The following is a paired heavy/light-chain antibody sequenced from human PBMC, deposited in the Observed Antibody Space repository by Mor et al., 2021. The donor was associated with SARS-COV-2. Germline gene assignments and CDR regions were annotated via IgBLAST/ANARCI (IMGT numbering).Heavy chain of an antibody. V-gene: IGHV4-30-2*01. Sequence: QLQLQESGSGLVKPSQTLSLTCAVSGVSISSGAYSWSWIRQPPGKGLEWIGYIYHGGSTYYNPSLKSRVTMSLDRSKNHFSLRLSSVTAADTALYYCARGGFGEFWWPFDFWGQGTLVTVSS. CDR3: ARGGFGEFWWPFDF. J-gene: IGHJ4*02. CDR2: IYHGGST. D-gene: IGHD3-10*01. CDR1: GVSISSGAYS.
Light chain of an antibody. CDR2: DAS. CDR3: QQYGSSPLT. CDR1: QSVTSNY. Sequence: EIVLTQSPGTLSLSPGERATLSCGASQSVTSNYLAWYQQKPGLAPRLLIYDASSRATGIPERFSGSGSGTDFTLTISRLEPEDFAVYYCQQYGSSPLTFGGGTKVEIK. V-gene: IGKV3D-20*01. J-gene: IGKJ4*01.